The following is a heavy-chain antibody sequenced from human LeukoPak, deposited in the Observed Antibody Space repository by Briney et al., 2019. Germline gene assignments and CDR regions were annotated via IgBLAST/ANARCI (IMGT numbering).Heavy chain of an antibody. CDR1: GGSISSYY. CDR3: ARDKGLLWFGKSGNAFDI. V-gene: IGHV4-4*07. Sequence: PSETLSLTCTVSGGSISSYYWSWIRQPAGKGLEWIGRIYTSGSTNYNPSLKSRVTMSVDTSKNQFSLKLSSVTAADTAVYYCARDKGLLWFGKSGNAFDIWGQGTMITVSS. CDR2: IYTSGST. D-gene: IGHD3-10*01. J-gene: IGHJ3*02.